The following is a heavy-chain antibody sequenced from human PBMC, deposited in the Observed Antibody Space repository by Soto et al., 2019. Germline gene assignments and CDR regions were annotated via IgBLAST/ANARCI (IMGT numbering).Heavy chain of an antibody. D-gene: IGHD7-27*01. J-gene: IGHJ4*01. CDR2: ITPILGIA. CDR3: ARSNPAXDY. Sequence: KVSCEVSGGTFSSYTISWVRQTPGQGLEWMGRITPILGIANYTQKFQGRVTITADKSTSTVHLEVSRLTSEDTAIYFCARSNPAXDYWG. CDR1: GGTFSSYT. V-gene: IGHV1-69*02.